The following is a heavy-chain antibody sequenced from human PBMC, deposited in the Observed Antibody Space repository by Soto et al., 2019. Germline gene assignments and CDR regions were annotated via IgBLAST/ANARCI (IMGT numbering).Heavy chain of an antibody. J-gene: IGHJ6*02. V-gene: IGHV3-23*01. CDR3: EKEWGKRRFLDWLSTGKGNYYYYGMDV. CDR1: GFTFSSYA. Sequence: EVQLLESGGGLVQPGGSLRLSCAASGFTFSSYAMSWVRQAPGKGLEWVSAISGSGGSTYYADSVKGRFTISRGNAKNTLYLQMNSRKAEETAVYYCEKEWGKRRFLDWLSTGKGNYYYYGMDVWGQGTTVTVSS. D-gene: IGHD3-3*01. CDR2: ISGSGGST.